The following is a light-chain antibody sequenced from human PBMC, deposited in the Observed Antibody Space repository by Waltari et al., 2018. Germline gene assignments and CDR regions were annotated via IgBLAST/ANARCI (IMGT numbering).Light chain of an antibody. J-gene: IGLJ2*01. Sequence: QSALTQPPSASGSPGQSVTISCTGTSTDIGVYNYVSWYQQHPGKAPKLLIYEVSERPSGVPYRFSGSKSGITASLTVFGLQTEDEADYYCASFAGSNTLFGGGTKLTVL. V-gene: IGLV2-8*01. CDR1: STDIGVYNY. CDR3: ASFAGSNTL. CDR2: EVS.